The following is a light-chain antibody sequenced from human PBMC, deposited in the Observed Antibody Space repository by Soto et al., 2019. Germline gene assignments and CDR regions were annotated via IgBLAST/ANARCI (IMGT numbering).Light chain of an antibody. V-gene: IGLV1-44*01. CDR2: SSN. Sequence: QSVLTQPPSASGTPGQRVTISCSGSRSNIGNNSVNWYQQLPGTAPKLLIYSSNQRPSGVPDRFSGSKSGTSPSLAISGLQSEDEADYYCAAWDDSLNGVVFGGGTQLTVL. CDR3: AAWDDSLNGVV. CDR1: RSNIGNNS. J-gene: IGLJ2*01.